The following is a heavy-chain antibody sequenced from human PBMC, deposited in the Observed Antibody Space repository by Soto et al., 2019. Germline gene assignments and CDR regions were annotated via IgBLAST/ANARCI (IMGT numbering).Heavy chain of an antibody. Sequence: SETLSLTCAVYGGSFSGYYWSWIRQPPGKGLEWIGEINHSGSTNYNPSLKSRVTISVDTSKNQFSMKLSSVTAADTAVYYCAREEDIVVVPAARGGKDWFDPWGQGTLVTVSS. D-gene: IGHD2-2*01. J-gene: IGHJ5*02. CDR2: INHSGST. CDR1: GGSFSGYY. V-gene: IGHV4-34*01. CDR3: AREEDIVVVPAARGGKDWFDP.